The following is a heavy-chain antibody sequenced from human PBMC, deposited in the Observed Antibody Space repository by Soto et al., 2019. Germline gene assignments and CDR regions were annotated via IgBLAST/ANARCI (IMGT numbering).Heavy chain of an antibody. D-gene: IGHD3-16*02. CDR2: IIPLFGTA. CDR1: GGTYSSYA. Sequence: SVNVSCKASGGTYSSYAFSWVRQAPGQRLEWMVDIIPLFGTANYAQKFQGRFTLTADEYTITAYMSLSSLRSDDTAVYYCPSGTSATLAGVTVYYYYGMDVWGQGTTVTV. J-gene: IGHJ6*02. CDR3: PSGTSATLAGVTVYYYYGMDV. V-gene: IGHV1-69*13.